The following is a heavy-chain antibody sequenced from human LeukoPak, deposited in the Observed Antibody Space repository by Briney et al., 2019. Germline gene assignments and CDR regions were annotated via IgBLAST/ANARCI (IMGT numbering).Heavy chain of an antibody. CDR2: TYYSGST. V-gene: IGHV4-59*11. D-gene: IGHD3-10*01. CDR3: ARIRPLWFGELFGGAWFDP. CDR1: GFSFRSHG. J-gene: IGHJ5*02. Sequence: GSLRLSCAASGFSFRSHGMNWVRQAPGKGLEWIGYTYYSGSTNYNPSLKSRVTISVGTSKNQFSLKLSSVTAADTAVYYCARIRPLWFGELFGGAWFDPWGQGTLVTVSS.